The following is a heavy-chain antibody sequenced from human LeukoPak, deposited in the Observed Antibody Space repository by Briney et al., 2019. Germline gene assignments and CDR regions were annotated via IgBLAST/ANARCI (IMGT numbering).Heavy chain of an antibody. CDR3: ARDRVHEELGTFDN. CDR2: IYYSGST. Sequence: SETLSLTCTVSGGSISSYYWSWIRQFPGKGLEWIGYIYYSGSTHYNPSLKSRVTISVDTSKNQFSLKLSSVTAADTAVYYCARDRVHEELGTFDNWAQEPLFTSS. J-gene: IGHJ4*02. V-gene: IGHV4-59*01. D-gene: IGHD7-27*01. CDR1: GGSISSYY.